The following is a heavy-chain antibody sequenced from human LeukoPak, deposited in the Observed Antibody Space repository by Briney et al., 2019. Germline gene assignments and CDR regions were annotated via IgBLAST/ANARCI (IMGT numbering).Heavy chain of an antibody. CDR2: IWYDGSNK. Sequence: VGSLRLSCAASGITFSSFGMHWVRQAPGKGLEGVAFIWYDGSNKFYTDSVKARFTISRDNSKNTLYLQMNSLRVEDTAVYYCARDGTVTAGPFDPWGQGTLVTVSS. D-gene: IGHD4-11*01. CDR3: ARDGTVTAGPFDP. J-gene: IGHJ5*02. V-gene: IGHV3-33*01. CDR1: GITFSSFG.